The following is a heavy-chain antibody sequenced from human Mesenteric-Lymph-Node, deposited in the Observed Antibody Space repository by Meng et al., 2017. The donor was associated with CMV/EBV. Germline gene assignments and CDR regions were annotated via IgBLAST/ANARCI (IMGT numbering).Heavy chain of an antibody. CDR3: AKDLDGGYSGYDLYFDY. CDR2: ISDSGGST. J-gene: IGHJ4*02. Sequence: FNFSSYAMSWVRQAPGKGLEWVSAISDSGGSTYYADSVKGRFTISRDNSKNTLYLQMNSLRAEDTAVYYCAKDLDGGYSGYDLYFDYWGQGTLVTVSS. CDR1: FNFSSYA. V-gene: IGHV3-23*01. D-gene: IGHD5-12*01.